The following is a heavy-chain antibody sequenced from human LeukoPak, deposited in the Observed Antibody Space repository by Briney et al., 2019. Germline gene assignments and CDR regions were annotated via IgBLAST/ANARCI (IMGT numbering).Heavy chain of an antibody. CDR3: ARGSAVDPPVY. D-gene: IGHD3-3*01. CDR1: GFTFSSNY. J-gene: IGHJ4*02. V-gene: IGHV3-53*01. Sequence: GGSLRLSCAASGFTFSSNYMNWVRQAPGKGLEWVSILYSGGGSTYYADSVKGRFTISRDASKNTLYLQMNSLRAEDTAVYYCARGSAVDPPVYWGQGTLVTVSS. CDR2: LYSGGGST.